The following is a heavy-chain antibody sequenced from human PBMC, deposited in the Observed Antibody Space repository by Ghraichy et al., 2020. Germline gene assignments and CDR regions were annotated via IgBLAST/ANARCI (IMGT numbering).Heavy chain of an antibody. Sequence: GGSLRLSCTASGFTFGDYAMSWFRQAPGKGLEWVGFIRSKAYGGTTEYAASVKGRFTISRDDSQSIAYLQMNSLKTEDTAVYYCTRGTNYDFWSGYYTPAYYYYGMDVWGQGTTVTVSS. CDR3: TRGTNYDFWSGYYTPAYYYYGMDV. CDR1: GFTFGDYA. D-gene: IGHD3-3*01. J-gene: IGHJ6*02. CDR2: IRSKAYGGTT. V-gene: IGHV3-49*03.